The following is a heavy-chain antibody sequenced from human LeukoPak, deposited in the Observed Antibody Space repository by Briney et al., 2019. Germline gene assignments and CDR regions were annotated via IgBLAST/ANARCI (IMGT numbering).Heavy chain of an antibody. D-gene: IGHD3-22*01. V-gene: IGHV4-59*01. CDR1: GGSISSYY. J-gene: IGHJ2*01. Sequence: PSETLPLTCTVSGGSISSYYWSWIRQPPGKGLEWIGYIYYSGSTNYNPSLKSRVTISVDTSKNQFSLKLSSVTAADTAVYYCARDRWDYDSTRYFDLWGRGTLVTVSS. CDR2: IYYSGST. CDR3: ARDRWDYDSTRYFDL.